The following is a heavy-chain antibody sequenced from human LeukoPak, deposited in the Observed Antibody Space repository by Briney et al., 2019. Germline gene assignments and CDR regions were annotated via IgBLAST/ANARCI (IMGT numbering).Heavy chain of an antibody. CDR1: GYSISSGYY. CDR2: IYYSGST. CDR3: ARKQWVMYYFDS. V-gene: IGHV4-38-2*02. J-gene: IGHJ4*02. D-gene: IGHD6-19*01. Sequence: SETLSLTCTVSGYSISSGYYWGWIRQPPGKGLEWIGSIYYSGSTYYNPSLKSRVTISVDTSKSQFSLKLSSVTAADTAVYYCARKQWVMYYFDSWGQGTLVTVSS.